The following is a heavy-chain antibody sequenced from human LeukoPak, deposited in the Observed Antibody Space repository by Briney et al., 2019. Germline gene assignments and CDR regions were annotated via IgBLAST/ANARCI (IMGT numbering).Heavy chain of an antibody. D-gene: IGHD6-6*01. CDR2: INHSGST. Sequence: SETLSLTCAVYGGSFSGYYWSWIRQPPGKGLEWIGEINHSGSTNYNPSLKSRVTISVDTSKNQFSLKLSSVTAADTAVYYCARRGVAARRRFDYWGQGTPVTVSS. V-gene: IGHV4-34*01. CDR3: ARRGVAARRRFDY. J-gene: IGHJ4*02. CDR1: GGSFSGYY.